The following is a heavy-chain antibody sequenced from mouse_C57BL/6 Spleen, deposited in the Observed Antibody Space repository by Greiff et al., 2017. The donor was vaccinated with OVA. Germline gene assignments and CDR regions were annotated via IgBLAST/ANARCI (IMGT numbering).Heavy chain of an antibody. CDR3: TRTTY. D-gene: IGHD1-1*01. CDR1: GYTFTDYE. Sequence: FQLQQSVAELVRPGASVTLSCKASGYTFTDYEMHWVKQTPVHGLEWIGAIDPETGGTAYNQKFKGKAILTADKSSSTAYMELRSLTSEDSAVYYCTRTTYWGQGTTLTVSS. V-gene: IGHV1-15*01. CDR2: IDPETGGT. J-gene: IGHJ2*01.